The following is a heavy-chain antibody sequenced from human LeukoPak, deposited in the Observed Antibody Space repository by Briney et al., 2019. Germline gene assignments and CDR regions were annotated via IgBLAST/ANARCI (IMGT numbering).Heavy chain of an antibody. CDR3: ARDRSITMIVVD. V-gene: IGHV3-21*01. Sequence: GGSLRLSCAASGFTFSSYSMNWVRQAPGKGLEWVSSISSSSSYIYYADSVKGRFTISRDNAKNSLYLQMNSLRVEDTAVYYCARDRSITMIVVDWGQGTLVTVSS. CDR2: ISSSSSYI. D-gene: IGHD3-22*01. J-gene: IGHJ4*02. CDR1: GFTFSSYS.